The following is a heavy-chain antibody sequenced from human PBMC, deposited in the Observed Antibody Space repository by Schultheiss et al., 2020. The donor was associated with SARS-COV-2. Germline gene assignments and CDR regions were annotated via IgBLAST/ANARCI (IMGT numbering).Heavy chain of an antibody. V-gene: IGHV4-61*01. D-gene: IGHD1-14*01. CDR1: GGSVSSGSYY. J-gene: IGHJ6*02. Sequence: SETLSLTCTVSGGSVSSGSYYWSWIRQPPGKGLEWIGYIYYSGSTNYNPSLKSRVTISVDTSKNQFSLKLSSVTAADTAVYYCARTFLSPEGGYYYGMDVWGQGTTVTVSS. CDR2: IYYSGST. CDR3: ARTFLSPEGGYYYGMDV.